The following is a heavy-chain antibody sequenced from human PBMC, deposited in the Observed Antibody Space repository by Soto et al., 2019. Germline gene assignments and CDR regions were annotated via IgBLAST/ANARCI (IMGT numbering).Heavy chain of an antibody. CDR2: VNEDGRVK. J-gene: IGHJ4*02. CDR3: VRAPAFGSVDY. Sequence: EVQLVETGGDLVQPGESLRLSCAASGFAFGRSWMGWVRQAPEKGLERVAIVNEDGRVKLYMDSVAGRFTISRDNAKNSLSMQINSLRVDDKSIYYSVRAPAFGSVDYWGQGTLVNVSS. D-gene: IGHD3-10*01. V-gene: IGHV3-7*01. CDR1: GFAFGRSW.